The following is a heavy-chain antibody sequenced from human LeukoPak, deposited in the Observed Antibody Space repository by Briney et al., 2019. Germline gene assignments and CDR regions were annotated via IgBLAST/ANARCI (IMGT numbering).Heavy chain of an antibody. D-gene: IGHD3-10*01. V-gene: IGHV3-7*01. CDR2: IKQDGSEK. Sequence: GGSLRLSCAASGFTFSSYWMSWVRQAPGKGLEWVANIKQDGSEKYYVDSVKGRFTISRDNAKSSLYLQMNSLRAEDTAVYYCARARPGYYGSFDYWGQGTLVTVSS. CDR1: GFTFSSYW. CDR3: ARARPGYYGSFDY. J-gene: IGHJ4*02.